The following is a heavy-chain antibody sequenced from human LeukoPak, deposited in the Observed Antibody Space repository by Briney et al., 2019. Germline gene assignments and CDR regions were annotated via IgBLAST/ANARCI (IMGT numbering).Heavy chain of an antibody. D-gene: IGHD3-22*01. V-gene: IGHV4-59*01. CDR1: GGSISSYY. Sequence: SETLSLTCTVSGGSISSYYWSSIRQPPGKGLEWIGYIYYSGSTNYNPSLKSRVTISVDTSKNQFSLKLSSVTAADTAVYYCARWRLYDSSGYYFSAFDIWGQGTMVTVSS. CDR2: IYYSGST. CDR3: ARWRLYDSSGYYFSAFDI. J-gene: IGHJ3*02.